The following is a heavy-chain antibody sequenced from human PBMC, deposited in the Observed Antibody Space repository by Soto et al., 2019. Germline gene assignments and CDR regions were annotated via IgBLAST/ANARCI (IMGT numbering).Heavy chain of an antibody. Sequence: QVQLVESGGGVVQPGRSLRLSCAASGFTFSNYIMHWVRQAPGKGLEWVAIILHDGNNKYYADSVKGRFTISRDNSKNTLYLQMNSLRTEDTAIYYGARDDEGGSYCDLGYWGQGTLVTVSS. V-gene: IGHV3-30-3*01. D-gene: IGHD3-10*01. CDR2: ILHDGNNK. CDR1: GFTFSNYI. CDR3: ARDDEGGSYCDLGY. J-gene: IGHJ4*02.